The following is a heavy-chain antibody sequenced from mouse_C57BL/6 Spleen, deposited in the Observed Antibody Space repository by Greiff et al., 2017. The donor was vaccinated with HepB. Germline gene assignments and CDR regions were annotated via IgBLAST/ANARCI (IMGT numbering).Heavy chain of an antibody. D-gene: IGHD1-1*02. CDR3: ARRNPMDYAMDY. J-gene: IGHJ4*01. CDR1: GFTFSSYG. Sequence: VQLQQSGGDLVKPGGSLKLSCAASGFTFSSYGMSWVRQTPDKRLEWVATISSGGSYTYYPDSVKGRFTISRDNAKNTLYLQMSSLKSEDTAMYYCARRNPMDYAMDYWGQGTSVTVSS. V-gene: IGHV5-6*01. CDR2: ISSGGSYT.